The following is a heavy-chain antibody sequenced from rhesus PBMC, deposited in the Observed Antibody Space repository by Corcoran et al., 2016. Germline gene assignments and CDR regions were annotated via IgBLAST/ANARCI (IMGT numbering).Heavy chain of an antibody. CDR2: IDPSDSDT. J-gene: IGHJ3*01. CDR1: GYRVTSYW. V-gene: IGHV5-20*01. D-gene: IGHD2-15*01. Sequence: EVQLVQSGAEVKRPGESLKISCKTSGYRVTSYWISWVRQMPGKGLEWMGAIDPSDSDTRYNPSFQGQVTISADKSISTAYLQWSRLKASDTATYYCAKSSGTYYDAFDFWGQGLRVTVSS. CDR3: AKSSGTYYDAFDF.